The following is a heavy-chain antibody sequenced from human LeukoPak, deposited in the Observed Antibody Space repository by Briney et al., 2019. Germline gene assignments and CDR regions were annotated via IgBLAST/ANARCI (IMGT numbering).Heavy chain of an antibody. Sequence: GGSLRLSCAASGFTFSSYGMHWVRQAPGKGLEWVAVISYDGSNKYYADSVKGRFTISRDNSKNTLYLQMNSLRAEDTAVYYCAKDRSGSFRILDYWGQGTLVTVSS. V-gene: IGHV3-30*18. CDR3: AKDRSGSFRILDY. J-gene: IGHJ4*02. CDR2: ISYDGSNK. CDR1: GFTFSSYG. D-gene: IGHD1-26*01.